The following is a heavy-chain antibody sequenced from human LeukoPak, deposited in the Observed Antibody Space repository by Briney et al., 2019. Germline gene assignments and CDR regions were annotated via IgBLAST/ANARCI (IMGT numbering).Heavy chain of an antibody. Sequence: GGSLRLSCAASGFTLTSLAMHWVRQAPGKGLEWVSTISASGGSTYYADSVKGRFTISRDNSKNTLYLQMNSLRAEDTAVYYCAKDVLYYDSSGYYFEYFQHWGQGTLVTVSS. V-gene: IGHV3-23*01. CDR3: AKDVLYYDSSGYYFEYFQH. J-gene: IGHJ1*01. CDR2: ISASGGST. D-gene: IGHD3-22*01. CDR1: GFTLTSLA.